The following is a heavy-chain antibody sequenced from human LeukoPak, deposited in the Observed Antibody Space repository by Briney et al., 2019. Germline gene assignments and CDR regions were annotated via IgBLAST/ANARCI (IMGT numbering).Heavy chain of an antibody. V-gene: IGHV3-48*02. CDR1: GSTFSNYN. D-gene: IGHD2/OR15-2a*01. CDR3: ATFRDY. Sequence: GGSLRLSCAASGSTFSNYNMNWVRQAPEKGLEWISYISPTGSTIYYADSVKGRFTISRDNAKNSLYLQMNRLRDEDTAVYYCATFRDYWGPGTLVTVSS. CDR2: ISPTGSTI. J-gene: IGHJ4*02.